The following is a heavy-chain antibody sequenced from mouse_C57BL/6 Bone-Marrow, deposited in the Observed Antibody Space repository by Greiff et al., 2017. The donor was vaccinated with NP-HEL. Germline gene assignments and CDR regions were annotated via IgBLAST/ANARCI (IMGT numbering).Heavy chain of an antibody. V-gene: IGHV1-55*01. CDR3: ARCYYGSSYWYFDV. Sequence: QVQLQQPGAELVKPGASVKMSCKASGYTFTSYWITWVKPRPGQGLEWIGDIYPGSGSTNYNEKFKSKATLTVDTSSSTAYMQLSSLTSEDSAVYYCARCYYGSSYWYFDVWGTGTTVTVSS. J-gene: IGHJ1*03. CDR2: IYPGSGST. D-gene: IGHD1-1*01. CDR1: GYTFTSYW.